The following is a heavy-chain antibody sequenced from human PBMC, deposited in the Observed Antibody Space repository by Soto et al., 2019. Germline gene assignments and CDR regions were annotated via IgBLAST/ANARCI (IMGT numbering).Heavy chain of an antibody. CDR3: ARIGDDY. V-gene: IGHV1-2*02. Sequence: ASVKVSCKASGYTFTGCHLHWVRQAPGQGLEWMGWIHPNSGGTNYAQKFQGRVTMTRDTSINTAYMELSGLRADDTAFYYCARIGDDYWGQGTQVTVSS. J-gene: IGHJ4*02. CDR1: GYTFTGCH. CDR2: IHPNSGGT. D-gene: IGHD3-10*01.